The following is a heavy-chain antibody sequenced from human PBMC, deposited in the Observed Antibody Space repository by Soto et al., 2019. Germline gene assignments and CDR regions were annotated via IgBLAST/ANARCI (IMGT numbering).Heavy chain of an antibody. D-gene: IGHD4-17*01. Sequence: GGSLRLSCAASGFTFSSYAMSWVRQAPGKGLEWVSAISGSGGSTYYADSVKGRFTISRDNSKNTLYLQMNSLRAEDKAVYYCASTSYGDYVWFTFDYWGQGTLVTVSS. J-gene: IGHJ4*02. CDR3: ASTSYGDYVWFTFDY. V-gene: IGHV3-23*01. CDR2: ISGSGGST. CDR1: GFTFSSYA.